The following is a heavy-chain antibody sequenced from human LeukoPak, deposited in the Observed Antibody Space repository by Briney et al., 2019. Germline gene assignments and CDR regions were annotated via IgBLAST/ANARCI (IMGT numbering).Heavy chain of an antibody. Sequence: GGSLRLSCAAFGFTFSDHYVDWVRQAPGKGLEWVGRTRRKGNSYTTDYAASVRGRFIISRDDSKNSLYLQMNSLKAEDTAVYYCARDSDPVLLWFGVYFQHWGQGTLVTVSS. CDR2: TRRKGNSYTT. D-gene: IGHD3-10*01. V-gene: IGHV3-72*01. CDR1: GFTFSDHY. J-gene: IGHJ1*01. CDR3: ARDSDPVLLWFGVYFQH.